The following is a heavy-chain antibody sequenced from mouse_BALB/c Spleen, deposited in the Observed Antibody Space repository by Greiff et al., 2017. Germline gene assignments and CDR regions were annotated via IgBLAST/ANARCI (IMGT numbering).Heavy chain of an antibody. V-gene: IGHV5-17*02. D-gene: IGHD2-1*01. Sequence: DVKLVESGGGLVKPGGSLKLSCAASGFTFSSFGMHWVRQAPEKGLEWVAYISSGSSTIYYEDTVKGRFTISRDNPKNTLFLQMTSLRSEDTAMYYCARSNGNYFDYWGQGTTLTVSS. CDR1: GFTFSSFG. CDR2: ISSGSSTI. J-gene: IGHJ2*01. CDR3: ARSNGNYFDY.